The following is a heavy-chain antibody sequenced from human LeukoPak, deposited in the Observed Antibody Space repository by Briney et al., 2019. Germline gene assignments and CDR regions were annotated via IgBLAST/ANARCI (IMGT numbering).Heavy chain of an antibody. CDR2: IYYSGST. D-gene: IGHD2-21*02. Sequence: SQTLSLTCTVSGGSISSGGYYWSWLRHHPGKGLEWIGYIYYSGSTYYNPSLKSRVTISVDTSKNQFSLKLSSVTAADTAVYYCARLLAYCGGDCYAADYWGQGTLVTVSS. V-gene: IGHV4-31*03. CDR3: ARLLAYCGGDCYAADY. CDR1: GGSISSGGYY. J-gene: IGHJ4*02.